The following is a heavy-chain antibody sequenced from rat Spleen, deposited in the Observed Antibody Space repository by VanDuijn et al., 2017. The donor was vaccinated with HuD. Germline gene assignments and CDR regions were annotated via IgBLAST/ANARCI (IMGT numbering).Heavy chain of an antibody. V-gene: IGHV5S23*01. J-gene: IGHJ3*01. D-gene: IGHD1-9*01. Sequence: EVQLVESGGGLVQPGRSLKLSCAASGFTFSSFPMAWVRQAPKKGLEWVASISSGGGGTYYSDSVKGRFTISRDNAKSTLYLHMDSLRSEDTASYYCARQYYGYTDWGQGSLVTVSS. CDR3: ARQYYGYTD. CDR1: GFTFSSFP. CDR2: ISSGGGGT.